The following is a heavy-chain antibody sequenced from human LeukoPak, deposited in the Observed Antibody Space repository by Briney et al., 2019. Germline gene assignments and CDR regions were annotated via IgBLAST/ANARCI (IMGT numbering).Heavy chain of an antibody. J-gene: IGHJ4*02. CDR3: AREAVARHTAKAAFDY. D-gene: IGHD5-18*01. Sequence: ASVKVSCKASGYTFTGYYMHWLRQAPGQGLEWMGRINPNSGGTNYAQKSQGRVTMTRDTSISTAYMELSRLRSDDTAVYYCAREAVARHTAKAAFDYWGQGTLVTVSS. CDR1: GYTFTGYY. CDR2: INPNSGGT. V-gene: IGHV1-2*06.